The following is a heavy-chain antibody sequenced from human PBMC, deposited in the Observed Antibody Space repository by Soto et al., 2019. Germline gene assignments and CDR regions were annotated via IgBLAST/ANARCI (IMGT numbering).Heavy chain of an antibody. CDR3: ARESSSSCHDY. D-gene: IGHD6-13*01. CDR2: ISAYNGNT. J-gene: IGHJ4*02. V-gene: IGHV1-18*01. CDR1: GYTFTSYG. Sequence: QVQLVQSGAEVKKPGASVKVSCKASGYTFTSYGISWVRQAPRQGFEWMGWISAYNGNTNYAQKLEGGVTMTGDTSTSTAYMELRSLRADDTAVYYCARESSSSCHDYWGQGTLVTVSS.